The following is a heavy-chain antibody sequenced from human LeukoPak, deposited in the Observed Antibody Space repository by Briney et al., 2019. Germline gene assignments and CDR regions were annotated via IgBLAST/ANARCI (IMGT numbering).Heavy chain of an antibody. CDR1: EFTFSSNW. Sequence: GGSLRLSCAASEFTFSSNWMSWVRQAPGKGLEWVANIKQDGSEKYYVDSVKGRFTISRDNAKNSLYLQMNSLRAEDTAVYYCARAGGTYYGIAFDIWGQGTMVTVSS. D-gene: IGHD1-26*01. J-gene: IGHJ3*02. CDR2: IKQDGSEK. CDR3: ARAGGTYYGIAFDI. V-gene: IGHV3-7*01.